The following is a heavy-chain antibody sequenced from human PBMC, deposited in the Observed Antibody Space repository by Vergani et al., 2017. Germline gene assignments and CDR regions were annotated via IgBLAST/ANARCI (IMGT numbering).Heavy chain of an antibody. Sequence: QVQLQESGPGLVKPSQTLSLTCTVSGGSISSGGYYWSWIRQHPGKGLEWIGYIYYSGTTYYNPSLESRLTISLDTSENHLSLKLTSVTPADTAVYYCARQKDYYMDVWGKGATVTVS. CDR2: IYYSGTT. CDR3: ARQKDYYMDV. CDR1: GGSISSGGYY. J-gene: IGHJ6*03. V-gene: IGHV4-31*03.